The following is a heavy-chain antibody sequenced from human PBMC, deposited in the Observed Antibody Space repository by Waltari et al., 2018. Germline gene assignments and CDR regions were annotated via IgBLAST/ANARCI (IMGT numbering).Heavy chain of an antibody. D-gene: IGHD6-19*01. CDR3: ARGPEIAVAGTGYYFDY. CDR1: GYTFTSYD. Sequence: QVQLVQSGAEVKKPGASVKVSCKASGYTFTSYDLHWVRQATGQGLEWMGWMNPNSGNTGYAQKFQGRVTMTRNTSISTAYMELSSLRSEDTAVYYCARGPEIAVAGTGYYFDYWGQGTLVTVSS. CDR2: MNPNSGNT. V-gene: IGHV1-8*01. J-gene: IGHJ4*02.